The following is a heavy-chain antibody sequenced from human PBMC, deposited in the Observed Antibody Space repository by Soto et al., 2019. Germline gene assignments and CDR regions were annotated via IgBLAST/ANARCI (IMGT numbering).Heavy chain of an antibody. V-gene: IGHV3-7*04. CDR3: SGGVGDAF. CDR2: INQDGSEK. CDR1: ESTVSRDW. J-gene: IGHJ4*02. Sequence: ESGGGLVQPGGSLRLSCAIFESTVSRDWMNWVRQAPGKGLEWVAHINQDGSEKYYVDSVKGRFTISRDNAKKSLYLQMNSLRPADTAMYYCSGGVGDAFWGQGTLVTVSS. D-gene: IGHD1-26*01.